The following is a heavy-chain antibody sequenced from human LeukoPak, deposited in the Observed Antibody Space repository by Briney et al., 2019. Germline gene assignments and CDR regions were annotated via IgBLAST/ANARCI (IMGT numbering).Heavy chain of an antibody. CDR3: ARGAQKGDILTGYYD. CDR2: IYYSGST. J-gene: IGHJ4*02. V-gene: IGHV4-59*12. D-gene: IGHD3-9*01. CDR1: GGSISSYY. Sequence: SETLSLTCTVSGGSISSYYWSWIRQPPGKGLEWIGYIYYSGSTYYNPSLKSRVTISVDTSKNQFSLKLSSVTAADTAVYYCARGAQKGDILTGYYDWGQGTLVTVSS.